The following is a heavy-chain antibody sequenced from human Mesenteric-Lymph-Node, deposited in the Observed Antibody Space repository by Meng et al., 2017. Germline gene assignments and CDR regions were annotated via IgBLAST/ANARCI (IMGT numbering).Heavy chain of an antibody. CDR1: GFTFDDYA. CDR3: AKGTEHSSSYYFDY. D-gene: IGHD6-13*01. Sequence: GESLKISCAASGFTFDDYAMHWVRQAPGKGLEWVSGISWDGGSTYYADSVKGRFTISRDNSKNSLYLQMNSLRAEDTALYYCAKGTEHSSSYYFDYWGQGTLVTVSS. J-gene: IGHJ4*02. V-gene: IGHV3-43D*03. CDR2: ISWDGGST.